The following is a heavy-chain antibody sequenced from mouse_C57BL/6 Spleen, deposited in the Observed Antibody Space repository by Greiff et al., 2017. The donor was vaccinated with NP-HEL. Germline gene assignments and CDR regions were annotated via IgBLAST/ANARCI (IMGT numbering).Heavy chain of an antibody. CDR3: ARSGSSYDWYFDG. CDR2: IYPGDGDT. J-gene: IGHJ1*03. D-gene: IGHD1-1*01. CDR1: GYAFSSYW. V-gene: IGHV1-80*01. Sequence: VQLQQSGAELVKPGASVKISCKASGYAFSSYWMNWVKQRPGKGLEWIGQIYPGDGDTNYNGKFKGKATLTADKSSSTAYMQLSSLTSEDSAVYFCARSGSSYDWYFDGWGTGTTVTVSS.